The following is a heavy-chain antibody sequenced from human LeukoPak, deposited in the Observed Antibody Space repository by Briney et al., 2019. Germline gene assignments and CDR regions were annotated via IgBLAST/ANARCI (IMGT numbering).Heavy chain of an antibody. CDR2: IYYSGST. Sequence: PSETLSLTCTVSGGSISSYYWSWLRQPPGKGLEWIGYIYYSGSTNYNPSLKSRVTISVDTSKNQFSLKLSSVTAADTAVYCCARHTPDGSSGYKRAFDIWGQGTMVTVSS. CDR1: GGSISSYY. CDR3: ARHTPDGSSGYKRAFDI. D-gene: IGHD3-22*01. V-gene: IGHV4-59*08. J-gene: IGHJ3*02.